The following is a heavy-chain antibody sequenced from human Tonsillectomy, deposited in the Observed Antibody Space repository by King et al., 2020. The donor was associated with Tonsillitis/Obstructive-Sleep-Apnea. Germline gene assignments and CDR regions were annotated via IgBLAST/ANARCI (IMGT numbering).Heavy chain of an antibody. Sequence: VQLVESGGGVVQPGRSLRLSCAASGFTFSSYAMHWVRQAPGKGLEWVAVISYDGSNKYYAESVKGRFTISRDNSKNTLYLQMNSLRAEDTAVYYCARTAIVVVVAAQLSFFDIWGQGTMVTVSS. D-gene: IGHD2-15*01. CDR2: ISYDGSNK. V-gene: IGHV3-30*01. J-gene: IGHJ3*02. CDR1: GFTFSSYA. CDR3: ARTAIVVVVAAQLSFFDI.